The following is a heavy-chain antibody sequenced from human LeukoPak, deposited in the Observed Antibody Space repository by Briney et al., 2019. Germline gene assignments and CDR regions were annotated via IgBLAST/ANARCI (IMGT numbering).Heavy chain of an antibody. CDR2: FDPEDGET. CDR3: ATSLYYYDSSGYYGY. V-gene: IGHV1-24*01. CDR1: GYTPTELS. D-gene: IGHD3-22*01. J-gene: IGHJ4*02. Sequence: ASVKVSCKVSGYTPTELSMHWVRQAPGKGLEWMGGFDPEDGETIYAQKFQGRVTMIEDTSTDTAYMELSSLRSEDTAVYYCATSLYYYDSSGYYGYWGQGTLVTVSS.